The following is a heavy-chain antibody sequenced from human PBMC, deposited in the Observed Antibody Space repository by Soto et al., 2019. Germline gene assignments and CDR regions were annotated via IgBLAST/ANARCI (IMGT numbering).Heavy chain of an antibody. Sequence: QVQLVQSGAEVKKPGASVKVSCKASGYTFTSYGISWVRQAPGQGLEWMGWISAYNGNTNYAQKLQGRVTMTTDTATSTAYMELRSLRSDDTAVYYCARTLPNRAYDDRSGYYQEHLDYLGQGTLVAVSS. CDR2: ISAYNGNT. J-gene: IGHJ4*02. CDR1: GYTFTSYG. CDR3: ARTLPNRAYDDRSGYYQEHLDY. D-gene: IGHD3-22*01. V-gene: IGHV1-18*01.